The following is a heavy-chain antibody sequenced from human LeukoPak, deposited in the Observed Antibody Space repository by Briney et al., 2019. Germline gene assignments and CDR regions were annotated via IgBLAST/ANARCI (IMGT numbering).Heavy chain of an antibody. D-gene: IGHD6-13*01. CDR1: GYTFTNYV. Sequence: RWASVKVSCRASGYTFTNYVITWVRQAPGPGLEWMGWINANNGDTKSAQNLQGRVTMTRDTSTSTAYMELWSLRSDDTAMYYCARAPQQLVERIFDYWGQGTLVTVSS. CDR3: ARAPQQLVERIFDY. V-gene: IGHV1-18*01. J-gene: IGHJ4*02. CDR2: INANNGDT.